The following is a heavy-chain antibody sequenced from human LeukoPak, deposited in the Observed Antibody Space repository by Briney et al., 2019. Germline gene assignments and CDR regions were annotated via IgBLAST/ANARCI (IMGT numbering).Heavy chain of an antibody. D-gene: IGHD1-26*01. V-gene: IGHV3-53*01. CDR2: LYSGGST. CDR1: GFTVSSSY. Sequence: PGGSLRLSCAASGFTVSSSYMSWVRRAPGKGLEWVSVLYSGGSTYYADSVKGRFTISRDNSKNTLYLQMNSLRAEDTAVYYCARSHRGSNSGGFDIWGQGTKVTVSS. CDR3: ARSHRGSNSGGFDI. J-gene: IGHJ3*02.